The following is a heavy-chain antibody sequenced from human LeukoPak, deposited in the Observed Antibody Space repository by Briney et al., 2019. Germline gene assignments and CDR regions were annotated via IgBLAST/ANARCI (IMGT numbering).Heavy chain of an antibody. CDR1: GYTFTGYY. Sequence: ASVKVSCKASGYTFTGYYMHWVRQAPGQGLEWMGWINPNSGGTNYAQKFQGRVTMTRDTSISTAYMELSRLRSDDTAVYYCARRDIVVVSAAVDAFDIWGQGTMVTVSS. D-gene: IGHD2-2*01. J-gene: IGHJ3*02. CDR2: INPNSGGT. CDR3: ARRDIVVVSAAVDAFDI. V-gene: IGHV1-2*02.